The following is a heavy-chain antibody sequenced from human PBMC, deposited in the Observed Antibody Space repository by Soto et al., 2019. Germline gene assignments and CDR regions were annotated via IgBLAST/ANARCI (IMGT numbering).Heavy chain of an antibody. CDR3: ARDNSGDFWSGYSHSYFDY. CDR2: ISAYSGKA. V-gene: IGHV1-18*01. Sequence: ASVKVSCKASGYTLTSYGISWVRQAPGQGLEWMGWISAYSGKANYAQKLQGRVTMTTDTSTRTAYMELRSLRSDDTAVYFCARDNSGDFWSGYSHSYFDYWGQGALVTVSS. CDR1: GYTLTSYG. D-gene: IGHD3-3*01. J-gene: IGHJ4*02.